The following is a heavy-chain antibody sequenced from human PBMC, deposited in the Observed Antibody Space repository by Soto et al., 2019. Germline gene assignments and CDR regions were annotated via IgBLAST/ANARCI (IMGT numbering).Heavy chain of an antibody. J-gene: IGHJ4*02. D-gene: IGHD2-8*01. CDR1: GFTFSGSA. CDR3: TTTKGRLEPPTNDF. V-gene: IGHV3-73*01. Sequence: PGGSLRLSCAASGFTFSGSAMHWVRQASGKGLEWVGRIRSKGNNYATAYAASLKGRFTISRDDSKNTAFLQMNNLRAEDTAVYSCTTTKGRLEPPTNDFWGQGTPVTVSS. CDR2: IRSKGNNYAT.